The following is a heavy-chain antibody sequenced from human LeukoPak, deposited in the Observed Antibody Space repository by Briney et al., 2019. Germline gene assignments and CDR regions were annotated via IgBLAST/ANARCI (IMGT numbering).Heavy chain of an antibody. J-gene: IGHJ5*02. CDR1: GNSN. CDR3: ARLGYCTNGVCYRKHNWLDP. D-gene: IGHD2-8*01. Sequence: ASVKVSCKAFGNSNIHWVRQTPGQGPEWMGWISGYNGYTNYAQNFQDRVTMTTDTSTNTAYMELRSLRPDDTAVYYCARLGYCTNGVCYRKHNWLDPWGQGTLVTVSP. CDR2: ISGYNGYT. V-gene: IGHV1-18*04.